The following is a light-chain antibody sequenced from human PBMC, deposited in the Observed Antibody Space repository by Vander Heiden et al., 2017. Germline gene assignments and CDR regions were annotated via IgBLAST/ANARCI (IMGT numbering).Light chain of an antibody. V-gene: IGLV1-44*01. Sequence: QSVLTQPPSASGTPGQRVRISCSGRNSNLGINAVNWYQHVPGTAPKLLIHADDERPSGVPDRFSASKSGTSASLAISGLQSEDEADYYCAAWNDDLDGPVFGGGTKLTVL. J-gene: IGLJ3*02. CDR2: ADD. CDR1: NSNLGINA. CDR3: AAWNDDLDGPV.